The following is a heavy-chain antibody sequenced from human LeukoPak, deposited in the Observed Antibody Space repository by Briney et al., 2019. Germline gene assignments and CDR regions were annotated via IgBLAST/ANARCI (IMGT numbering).Heavy chain of an antibody. CDR3: ASDENSSGRGSADY. J-gene: IGHJ4*02. CDR1: GGSFSGYY. D-gene: IGHD6-19*01. Sequence: PSETLSLTCAVYGGSFSGYYWSWIRQPPGKGLEWIGEINHSGSTNYNPSFKSRVTISVDTSKNQFSLKLSSVTAADTAVYYCASDENSSGRGSADYWGQGTLVTVSS. V-gene: IGHV4-34*01. CDR2: INHSGST.